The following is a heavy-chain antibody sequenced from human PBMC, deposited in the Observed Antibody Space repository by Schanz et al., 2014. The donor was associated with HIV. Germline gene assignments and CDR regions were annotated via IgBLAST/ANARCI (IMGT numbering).Heavy chain of an antibody. CDR1: GYIFTSNG. J-gene: IGHJ3*02. CDR2: ISAYNGKT. V-gene: IGHV1-18*01. D-gene: IGHD2-2*01. CDR3: ARAFCNITSCLPFDI. Sequence: QVQLVQSGAEVKKPGASVKVSCKASGYIFTSNGISWVRQAPGQGLEWMGWISAYNGKTNYARKVQGRVTMTTDTSTTTAYMELRSLRSDDAAVYYCARAFCNITSCLPFDIWGQGTMVTVSS.